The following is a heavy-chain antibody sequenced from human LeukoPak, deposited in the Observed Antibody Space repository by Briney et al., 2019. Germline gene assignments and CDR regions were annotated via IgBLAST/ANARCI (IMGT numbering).Heavy chain of an antibody. D-gene: IGHD3-3*01. CDR3: ARVSRSWSGYYPYYFDY. J-gene: IGHJ4*02. CDR2: IYYSGRT. V-gene: IGHV4-59*01. Sequence: SETLSLTCTVSGGSISSYYWSWIRQPPGEGVEWIGHIYYSGRTNYNPSLKSRVTISVDTPKNQFSLKLSSVTAADTAVYYCARVSRSWSGYYPYYFDYWGQGTLVTVSS. CDR1: GGSISSYY.